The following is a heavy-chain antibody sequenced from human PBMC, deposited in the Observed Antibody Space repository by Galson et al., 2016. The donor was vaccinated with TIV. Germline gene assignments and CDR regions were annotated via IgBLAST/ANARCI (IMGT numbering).Heavy chain of an antibody. V-gene: IGHV3-23*01. CDR2: LSGGATNT. J-gene: IGHJ4*02. D-gene: IGHD6-25*01. CDR1: GFRFNEYE. Sequence: SLRLSCAASGFRFNEYEMSWVRQAPGKGLEWVSALSGGATNTYYSDSVKGRFTISRDNSPNKVFLEMDSLRVEDTAVYYCAKDRGYFEGFDHWGPGTLVTVSS. CDR3: AKDRGYFEGFDH.